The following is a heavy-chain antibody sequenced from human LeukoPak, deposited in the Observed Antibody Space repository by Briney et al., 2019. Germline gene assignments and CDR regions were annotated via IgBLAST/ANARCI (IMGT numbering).Heavy chain of an antibody. D-gene: IGHD3-22*01. CDR1: GGSISSYC. V-gene: IGHV4-4*07. J-gene: IGHJ4*02. Sequence: SETLSLTCTVSGGSISSYCWNWIRQPAGKALEWIGRLYISGTTNYNPSLKGRVTMSVDTSKNQFSLKLSSVTAADTAVYYCATCDDYRGYQLDSWGQGTLVTVSS. CDR2: LYISGTT. CDR3: ATCDDYRGYQLDS.